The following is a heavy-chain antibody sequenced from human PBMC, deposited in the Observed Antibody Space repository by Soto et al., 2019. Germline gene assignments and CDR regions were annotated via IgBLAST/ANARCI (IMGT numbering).Heavy chain of an antibody. CDR3: ASERSDFHYYYAMDV. CDR2: IHSSGST. D-gene: IGHD2-21*02. J-gene: IGHJ6*02. V-gene: IGHV4-30-4*01. CDR1: GVSIRSGDYY. Sequence: QVQLQESGPGLVKPSQTLSLTCTVSGVSIRSGDYYWSWIRQPPGKGLEWIGYIHSSGSTYYNPTLKSRVTISVDTSKHQFSLKLSSVTAADTAVYYCASERSDFHYYYAMDVLGQGTTVTVSS.